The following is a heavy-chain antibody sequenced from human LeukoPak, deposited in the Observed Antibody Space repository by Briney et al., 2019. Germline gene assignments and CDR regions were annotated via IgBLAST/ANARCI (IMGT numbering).Heavy chain of an antibody. D-gene: IGHD2-2*01. V-gene: IGHV1-18*01. CDR1: GYTFTSYG. Sequence: ASVKVSCKASGYTFTSYGISWVRQAPGQRLEWMGWISAYNGNTNYAQKLQGRVTMTTDTSTSTAYMELRSLRSDDTAVHYCARETVGYCSSTSCPYYFDYWGQGTLVTVSS. J-gene: IGHJ4*02. CDR2: ISAYNGNT. CDR3: ARETVGYCSSTSCPYYFDY.